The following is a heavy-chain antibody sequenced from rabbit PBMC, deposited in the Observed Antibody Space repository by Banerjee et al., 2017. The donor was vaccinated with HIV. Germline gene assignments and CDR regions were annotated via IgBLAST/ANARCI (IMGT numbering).Heavy chain of an antibody. D-gene: IGHD6-1*01. J-gene: IGHJ4*01. Sequence: QEQLEESGGGLVTPGGTLTLTCTASGFTISSYYMSWVRQAPGKGLEWIACIIRGGSGDTHYASWAKGRFTISKTSSTTVTLQLNSLTAADTATYFCAREDDDGYGYFDLWGQGTLVTVS. CDR3: AREDDDGYGYFDL. CDR2: IIRGGSGDT. CDR1: GFTISSYYM. V-gene: IGHV1S45*01.